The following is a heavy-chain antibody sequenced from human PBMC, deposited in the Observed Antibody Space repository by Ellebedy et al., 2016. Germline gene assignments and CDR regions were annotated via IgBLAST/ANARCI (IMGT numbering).Heavy chain of an antibody. Sequence: SVKVSCXASGITFSGSAVQWVRQARGQRLEWIGWIVVGSGETNYAQKLQERVILTRDLSTSTAYMELSSLRFDDTAVYFCAAEVVSEGAYWGQGTLVTVSS. CDR2: IVVGSGET. V-gene: IGHV1-58*01. D-gene: IGHD3-16*01. CDR1: GITFSGSA. J-gene: IGHJ4*02. CDR3: AAEVVSEGAY.